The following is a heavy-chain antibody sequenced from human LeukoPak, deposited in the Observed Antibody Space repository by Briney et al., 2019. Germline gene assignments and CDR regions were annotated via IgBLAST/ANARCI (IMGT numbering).Heavy chain of an antibody. Sequence: PGGSLRLSCAASGFTYSSYAMSWVRQAPGKELEWVSAISGSGGSTYYADSVKGRFTISRDNSKNTLYLQMNSLRAEDTAVYYCAKDPGLLWFGESQYFDYWGQGTLVTVSS. CDR2: ISGSGGST. CDR1: GFTYSSYA. CDR3: AKDPGLLWFGESQYFDY. V-gene: IGHV3-23*01. D-gene: IGHD3-10*01. J-gene: IGHJ4*02.